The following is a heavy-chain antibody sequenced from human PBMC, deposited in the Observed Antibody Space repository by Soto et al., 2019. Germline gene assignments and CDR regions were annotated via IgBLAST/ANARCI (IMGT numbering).Heavy chain of an antibody. CDR1: GFSLSTSGVG. CDR3: AHRRYSGYDWVY. CDR2: IYCDDDK. V-gene: IGHV2-5*02. J-gene: IGHJ4*02. D-gene: IGHD5-12*01. Sequence: QITLKESGPTLVKPTQTLTLTCTFSGFSLSTSGVGVGWIRQPPGKALEWLALIYCDDDKRYSPSLKSRLTITKDTSKNQVVLTMTNMDPVDTATYYCAHRRYSGYDWVYWGQGTLVTVSS.